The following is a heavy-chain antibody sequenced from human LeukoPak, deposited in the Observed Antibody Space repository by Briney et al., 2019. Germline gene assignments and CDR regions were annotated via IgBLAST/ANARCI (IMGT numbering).Heavy chain of an antibody. Sequence: SETLSLTCTVSGGSISSYYWSWIRQSPGKGLEWIGYIYYSGSTNYNPSLKSRVNISVDTSKSQFSLKLSSVTAADTTVYYCARGLTTGTTFDYWGQGTLVTVSS. D-gene: IGHD1-1*01. V-gene: IGHV4-59*01. J-gene: IGHJ4*02. CDR3: ARGLTTGTTFDY. CDR1: GGSISSYY. CDR2: IYYSGST.